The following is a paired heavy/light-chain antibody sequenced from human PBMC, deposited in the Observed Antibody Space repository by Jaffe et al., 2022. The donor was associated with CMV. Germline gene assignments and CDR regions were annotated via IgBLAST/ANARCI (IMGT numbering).Heavy chain of an antibody. J-gene: IGHJ4*02. CDR3: ATPAHYYDTTGFSFEAF. V-gene: IGHV3-21*06. CDR2: IDSSSGYI. D-gene: IGHD3-16*01. CDR1: GFTFSSYT. Sequence: EVYLVESGGGLVKPGGSLRLSCAASGFTFSSYTLNWVRQAPGKGLEWVSCIDSSSGYIYYADSVKGRFTVSRDNAKNSLYLQMNSLRAEDTALYYCATPAHYYDTTGFSFEAFWGQGTLVTVSS.
Light chain of an antibody. CDR3: QQYNSWPQT. Sequence: EIVMTQSPATLSVSPGERATLSCRAGQSVSSNLAWYQQKPGQTPRLLIYGASTRATGIPAKFNGSGSGTEFTLTVSSLQSEDFAVYYCQQYNSWPQTFGGGTKVEIK. V-gene: IGKV3-15*01. CDR2: GAS. CDR1: QSVSSN. J-gene: IGKJ4*01.